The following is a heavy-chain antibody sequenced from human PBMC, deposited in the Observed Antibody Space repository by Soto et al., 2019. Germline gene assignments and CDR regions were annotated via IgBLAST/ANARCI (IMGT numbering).Heavy chain of an antibody. V-gene: IGHV3-23*01. CDR2: INGRGGST. CDR1: GFTFNKYA. Sequence: VGSLRLSCAASGFTFNKYAMNWVRQAPGKGLEWVSGINGRGGSTYYADSVKGRFTISRDNSKNTLYLQMNSLRAEDSAVYYCANWFDPWGQGTLVTVSS. CDR3: ANWFDP. J-gene: IGHJ5*02.